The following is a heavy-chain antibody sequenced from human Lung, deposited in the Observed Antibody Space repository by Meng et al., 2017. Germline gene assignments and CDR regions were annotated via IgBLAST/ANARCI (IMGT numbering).Heavy chain of an antibody. CDR1: GGSISGYF. V-gene: IGHV4-4*07. D-gene: IGHD5/OR15-5a*01. J-gene: IGHJ4*02. CDR3: ARGVGSLDF. Sequence: QVQLQEAGPGLVKPSETLSLPCDVSGGSISGYFWTWIRQPAGKGLDWIGRVYSSGSANYNPSLKSRVTMSVDRSKNQFSLQLTSVTAADTAVYYCARGVGSLDFWGQGALVTVSS. CDR2: VYSSGSA.